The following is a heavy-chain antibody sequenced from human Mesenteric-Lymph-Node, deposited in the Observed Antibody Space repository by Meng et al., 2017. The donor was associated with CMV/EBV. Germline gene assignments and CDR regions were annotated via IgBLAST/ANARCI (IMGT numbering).Heavy chain of an antibody. CDR3: ARGPAAPRGWFDP. CDR2: IGTGGGTT. Sequence: GGSLRLSCAASGFTFSNHAINWVRQAPGKGLEWVSSIGTGGGTTHYADSVKGRFTVSRDNSKNTLYLQMNSLRAEDTAVYYCARGPAAPRGWFDPWGQGTLVTVSS. J-gene: IGHJ5*02. CDR1: GFTFSNHA. D-gene: IGHD2-2*01. V-gene: IGHV3-23*01.